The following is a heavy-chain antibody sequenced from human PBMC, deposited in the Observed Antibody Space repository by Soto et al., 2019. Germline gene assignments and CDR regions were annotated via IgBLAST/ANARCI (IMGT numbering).Heavy chain of an antibody. CDR1: GGSFSGYS. D-gene: IGHD3-10*01. J-gene: IGHJ4*02. CDR3: ARGLFSEDSYSGGWYFFDY. Sequence: QVQLQQWGAGLLKPSETLSLTCAVYGGSFSGYSWTWIRQLPGKALEWIGQINHSGSANYNPSLKSRVTISVATPKNQFSLELASVTAADTAVYYCARGLFSEDSYSGGWYFFDYWGQGTLVTVSS. V-gene: IGHV4-34*02. CDR2: INHSGSA.